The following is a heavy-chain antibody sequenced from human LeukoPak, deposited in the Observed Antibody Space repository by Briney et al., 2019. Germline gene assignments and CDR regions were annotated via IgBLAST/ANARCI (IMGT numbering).Heavy chain of an antibody. CDR3: ARWARDTAMVTHSYYYYGMDV. D-gene: IGHD5-18*01. J-gene: IGHJ6*02. CDR1: GYTFTSYY. V-gene: IGHV1-46*01. CDR2: INPSGGST. Sequence: GASVKVSCKASGYTFTSYYMHWVRQAPGQGLEWMGIINPSGGSTSYAQKFQSRVTMTRDTSTSTVYMELSSLRSEDTAVYYCARWARDTAMVTHSYYYYGMDVWGQGTTVTVSS.